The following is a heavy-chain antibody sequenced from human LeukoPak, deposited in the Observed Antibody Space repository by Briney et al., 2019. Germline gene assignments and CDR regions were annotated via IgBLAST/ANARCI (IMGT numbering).Heavy chain of an antibody. V-gene: IGHV4-59*08. CDR1: GGSISSYY. D-gene: IGHD3-16*02. Sequence: SETLSLTCTVSGGSISSYYWSWIRQPPGQRLEWIGYIYYSGNSNYNPSLKSRVYMSVDTSKNQLSLHLTSVTAADTAVYYCARHDPPPRSPFDSWGQGTLVTVSS. CDR2: IYYSGNS. J-gene: IGHJ4*02. CDR3: ARHDPPPRSPFDS.